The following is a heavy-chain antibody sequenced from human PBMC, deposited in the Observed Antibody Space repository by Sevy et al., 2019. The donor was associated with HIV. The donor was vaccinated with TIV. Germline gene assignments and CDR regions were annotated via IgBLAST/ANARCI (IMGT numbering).Heavy chain of an antibody. J-gene: IGHJ4*02. CDR2: IIPIFNTP. Sequence: ASVKVSCKASGGTFSNYGFHWVRQAPGQGLEWMGGIIPIFNTPHYAQQFQGRVTITAVPSTSTVDMEPSSLTSDYAAVYFCATSGTTGTTSHFDYWGQGTLVTVSS. CDR1: GGTFSNYG. CDR3: ATSGTTGTTSHFDY. V-gene: IGHV1-69*13. D-gene: IGHD1-1*01.